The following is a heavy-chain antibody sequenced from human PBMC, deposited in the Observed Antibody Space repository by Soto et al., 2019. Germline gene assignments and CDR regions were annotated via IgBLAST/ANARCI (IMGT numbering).Heavy chain of an antibody. D-gene: IGHD6-19*01. CDR3: ATLPSGQWHGTH. J-gene: IGHJ4*02. CDR1: GGSFSGYY. Sequence: QVQLQQWGAGLLKPSETLSLTCAVYGGSFSGYYWSWIRQPPGKGLEWIGEIYHSGSTNYNPSLKSRVTISVDKSKNQFSLKLSSVTAADTAVYYCATLPSGQWHGTHWGQGTLVTVSS. V-gene: IGHV4-34*01. CDR2: IYHSGST.